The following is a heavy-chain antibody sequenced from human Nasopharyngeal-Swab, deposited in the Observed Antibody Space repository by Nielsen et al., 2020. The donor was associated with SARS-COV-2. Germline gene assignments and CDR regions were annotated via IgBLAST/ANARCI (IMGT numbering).Heavy chain of an antibody. CDR3: ARGDSSSWYPNKGYYMDV. CDR1: GGSISSYY. V-gene: IGHV4-59*01. D-gene: IGHD6-13*01. Sequence: SETLSLTCTLSGGSISSYYWSWIRQPPGKGLEWIGCIYYSGSTNYNPSLKSRVTISVDTSKNQFSLKLSSVTAADTAVYYCARGDSSSWYPNKGYYMDVWGKGTTVTVSS. CDR2: IYYSGST. J-gene: IGHJ6*03.